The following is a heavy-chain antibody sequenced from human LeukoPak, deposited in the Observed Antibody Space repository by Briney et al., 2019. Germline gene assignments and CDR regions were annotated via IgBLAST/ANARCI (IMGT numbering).Heavy chain of an antibody. CDR2: ISSSSSSTI. Sequence: GGSLRLSCAASGFTFSSYSMNWVRQAPGKGLEWVSYISSSSSSTIYYADSVKGRFTISRDNAKNSLYLQMNSLRAEDTAVYYCARESGRIDSSGYYYPAGYYYYYYGMDVWGQGTTVTVSS. CDR1: GFTFSSYS. V-gene: IGHV3-48*01. CDR3: ARESGRIDSSGYYYPAGYYYYYYGMDV. J-gene: IGHJ6*02. D-gene: IGHD3-22*01.